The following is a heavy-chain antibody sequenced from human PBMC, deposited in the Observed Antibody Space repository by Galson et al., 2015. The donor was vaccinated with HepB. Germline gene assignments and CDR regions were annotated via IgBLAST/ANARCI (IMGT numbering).Heavy chain of an antibody. CDR1: GFTVSSNY. Sequence: SLRLSCAASGFTVSSNYMSWVRQAPGKGLEWVSVIYSGGSTYYADSVKGRFTISRDNPKNTLYLQMNSLRSDDTAVYYCARDRGSGSYYVGGPNKAELTIHLNYWGQGTLVTVSS. J-gene: IGHJ4*02. V-gene: IGHV3-53*05. CDR3: ARDRGSGSYYVGGPNKAELTIHLNY. D-gene: IGHD1-26*01. CDR2: IYSGGST.